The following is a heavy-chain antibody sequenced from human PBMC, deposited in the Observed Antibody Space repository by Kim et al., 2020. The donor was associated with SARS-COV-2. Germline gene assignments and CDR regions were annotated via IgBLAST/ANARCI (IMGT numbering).Heavy chain of an antibody. CDR1: GYTFTSYG. J-gene: IGHJ6*04. Sequence: ASVKVSCKASGYTFTSYGISWVRQAPGQGLDWMGFISAYNFNTNYLHKLQGRVTMTTDTSTSTAYMELRSLSSDDTAVYYCVRDPPDWKLHYYYGMEVWGKGTRGSVSS. CDR3: VRDPPDWKLHYYYGMEV. CDR2: ISAYNFNT. V-gene: IGHV1-18*04. D-gene: IGHD1-26*01.